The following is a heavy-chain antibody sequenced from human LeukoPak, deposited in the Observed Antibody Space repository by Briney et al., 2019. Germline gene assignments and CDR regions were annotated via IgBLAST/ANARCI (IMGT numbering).Heavy chain of an antibody. Sequence: RCLRLSCAPSRFTPISYATHWGRHAPGKGLEWVGVTSYDVSNKYYADSEKGRITTSGDNSKNALYLQMNSLRAEYTAVYSCARDGSIAAAGAHYYPYMDVWGKGTTVTVSS. J-gene: IGHJ6*03. CDR3: ARDGSIAAAGAHYYPYMDV. CDR1: RFTPISYA. CDR2: TSYDVSNK. D-gene: IGHD6-13*01. V-gene: IGHV3-30*11.